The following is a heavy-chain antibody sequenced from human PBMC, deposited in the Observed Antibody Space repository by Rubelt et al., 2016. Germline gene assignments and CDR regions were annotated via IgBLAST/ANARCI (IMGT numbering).Heavy chain of an antibody. D-gene: IGHD2-8*02. J-gene: IGHJ4*02. CDR2: VNGSGNI. Sequence: QVQLQQWGAGLLKPSQTLSLTCAVYGGSFSGYYWSWIRQPPGKGLEWLGDVNGSGNIIYYPSLKGRVTISADTAINQFSLGWSVVTAADTAVYYGARHNGGSRGVGYWGQGTLGTVSS. CDR1: GGSFSGYY. V-gene: IGHV4-34*02. CDR3: ARHNGGSRGVGY.